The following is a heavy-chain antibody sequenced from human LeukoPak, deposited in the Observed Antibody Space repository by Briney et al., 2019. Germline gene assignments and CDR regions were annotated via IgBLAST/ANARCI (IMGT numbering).Heavy chain of an antibody. J-gene: IGHJ4*02. V-gene: IGHV3-23*01. CDR1: GFTFNTHA. Sequence: PGGSLRLSCAASGFTFNTHAMSWVRQAPGKGLEWVSGINSNGASTYYSDSVKGRFTISRDNSKNTLYLQMRSLRAEDTAVYYCARDQGYSYYYLDYWGQGALVTVSS. CDR2: INSNGAST. CDR3: ARDQGYSYYYLDY. D-gene: IGHD5-18*01.